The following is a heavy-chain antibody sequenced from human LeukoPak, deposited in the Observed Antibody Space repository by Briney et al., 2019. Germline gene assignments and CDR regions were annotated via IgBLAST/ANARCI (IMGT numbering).Heavy chain of an antibody. CDR1: GFTFSSYG. CDR3: ARDKGYCSSTSCYDWFDP. J-gene: IGHJ5*02. D-gene: IGHD2-2*01. CDR2: IWYDGSNK. Sequence: GRSLRLSCAASGFTFSSYGMHWVRQAPGKGLEWVAVIWYDGSNKYYADSVKGRLTISRDNSKNTLYLQMNSLRAEDTAVYYCARDKGYCSSTSCYDWFDPWGQGTLVTVSS. V-gene: IGHV3-33*01.